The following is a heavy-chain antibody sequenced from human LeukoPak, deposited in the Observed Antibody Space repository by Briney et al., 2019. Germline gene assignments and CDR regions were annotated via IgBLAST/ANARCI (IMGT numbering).Heavy chain of an antibody. J-gene: IGHJ6*02. Sequence: GGSLRLSCAASGFTFSSYAMSWVRQAPGKGLEWVSAISGSGGSTYYADSVKGRFTISRDNSKNTLYLQMNSLRAEDTAVYYCAKGLRFLEWVKQIYYYYGMDVWGQGTTVTVSS. V-gene: IGHV3-23*01. CDR3: AKGLRFLEWVKQIYYYYGMDV. CDR2: ISGSGGST. D-gene: IGHD3-3*01. CDR1: GFTFSSYA.